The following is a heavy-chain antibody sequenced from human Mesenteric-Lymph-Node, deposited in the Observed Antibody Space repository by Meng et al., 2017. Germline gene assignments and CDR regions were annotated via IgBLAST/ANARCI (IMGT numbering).Heavy chain of an antibody. D-gene: IGHD1/OR15-1a*01. CDR1: GDSTSTFY. J-gene: IGHJ4*02. CDR3: ARERGWNTAWYPRD. CDR2: IYASGVT. V-gene: IGHV4-4*07. Sequence: GSLRLSCSVSGDSTSTFYWSWIRQPAGKGLEWIGRIYASGVTKYNPSLKSRVTMSVDTSKTQFFLKLTSVTAADTAVYYCARERGWNTAWYPRDWGQGTLVTGAS.